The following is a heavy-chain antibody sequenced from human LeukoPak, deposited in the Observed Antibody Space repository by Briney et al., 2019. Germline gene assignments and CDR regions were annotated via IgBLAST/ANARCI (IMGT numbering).Heavy chain of an antibody. CDR3: AREYSSSSGRSFDY. D-gene: IGHD6-6*01. V-gene: IGHV3-48*01. J-gene: IGHJ4*02. CDR2: ISSSTTNM. Sequence: PGGSLRLSCATSGFTFSTYSMNWVRQAPGKGLEWVSYISSSTTNMYYADSVRGRFTISRDNAKNSLYLQMNSLRAEDTAVYYCAREYSSSSGRSFDYWGQGTLVTVSS. CDR1: GFTFSTYS.